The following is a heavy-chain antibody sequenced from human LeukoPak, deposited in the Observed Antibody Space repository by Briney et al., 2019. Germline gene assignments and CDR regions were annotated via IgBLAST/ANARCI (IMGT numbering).Heavy chain of an antibody. V-gene: IGHV1-46*01. D-gene: IGHD1-26*01. CDR2: INPSGGST. CDR3: ARVQAEWELLKVGAFDI. J-gene: IGHJ4*02. CDR1: GYTFTSYY. Sequence: ASVKVSCKASGYTFTSYYMHWVRQAPGQGLEWMGIINPSGGSTSYAQKFQGRVTITTDESTSTAYMELSSLRSEDTAVYYCARVQAEWELLKVGAFDIWGQGTLVTVSS.